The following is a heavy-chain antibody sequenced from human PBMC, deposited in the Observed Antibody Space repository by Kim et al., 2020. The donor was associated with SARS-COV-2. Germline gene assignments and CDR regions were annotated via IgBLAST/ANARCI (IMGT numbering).Heavy chain of an antibody. CDR1: GGTFSSYA. CDR3: ARRGIGGGYFDY. J-gene: IGHJ4*02. Sequence: SVKVSCKASGGTFSSYAISWVRQAPGQGLEWMGGIIPIFGTANYAQKFQGRVTITADESTSTAYMELSSLRSEDTAVYYCARRGIGGGYFDYWGQGTLVTVSS. CDR2: IIPIFGTA. V-gene: IGHV1-69*13. D-gene: IGHD1-1*01.